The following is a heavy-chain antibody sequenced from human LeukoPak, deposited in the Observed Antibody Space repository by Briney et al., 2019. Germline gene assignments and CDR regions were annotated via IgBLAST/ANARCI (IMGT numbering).Heavy chain of an antibody. D-gene: IGHD3-10*01. Sequence: GGFLRLSCAASGFTFSSYWMHWVRQAPGKGLVWVSRINSDGSSTSYADSVKGRFTISRDNAKNTLYLQMNSLRAEDTAVYYCARDGSGTYYYGMDVWGKGTTVTVSS. CDR2: INSDGSST. CDR3: ARDGSGTYYYGMDV. CDR1: GFTFSSYW. J-gene: IGHJ6*04. V-gene: IGHV3-74*01.